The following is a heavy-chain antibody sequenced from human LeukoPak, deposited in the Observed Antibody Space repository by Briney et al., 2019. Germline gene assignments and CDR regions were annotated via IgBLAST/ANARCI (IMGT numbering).Heavy chain of an antibody. J-gene: IGHJ3*02. CDR2: IGSSGRTI. D-gene: IGHD6-19*01. CDR3: ARDGKAVAVAFDI. Sequence: GGSLSLSCAASGFTFSDYYMSWIRQAPGEGREWVSYIGSSGRTIYYADSVKGRFTISRDNANNSLYLQMNSLRAEDTAVYYCARDGKAVAVAFDIWGQGTMVTVSS. V-gene: IGHV3-11*04. CDR1: GFTFSDYY.